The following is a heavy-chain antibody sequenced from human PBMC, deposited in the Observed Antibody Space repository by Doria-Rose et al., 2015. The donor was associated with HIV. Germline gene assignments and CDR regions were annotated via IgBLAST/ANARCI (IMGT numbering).Heavy chain of an antibody. CDR2: IFSDDER. Sequence: SGPVLVKPTETLTLTCTVSGVSLSSPGMGVSWIRQPPGKALEWLANIFSDDERSYKTSLKSILTISRGSSKSQVVLTMTDMDPVDTATYYCARIKSSRWYHKYYFDFWGQGTLVIVS. V-gene: IGHV2-26*01. CDR1: GVSLSSPGMG. D-gene: IGHD6-13*01. CDR3: ARIKSSRWYHKYYFDF. J-gene: IGHJ4*02.